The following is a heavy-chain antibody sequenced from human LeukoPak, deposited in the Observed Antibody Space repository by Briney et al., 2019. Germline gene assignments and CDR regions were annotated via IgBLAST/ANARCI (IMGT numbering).Heavy chain of an antibody. Sequence: GGSLRLSCAASGFTFSSYAMSWVRQAPGKGLEWVPAISGSGGSTYYADSVKGRFTISRDNSKNTLYLQMNSLRAEDTAVYYCAERGEPSPTWFDPWGQGTLVTVSS. CDR2: ISGSGGST. V-gene: IGHV3-23*01. CDR1: GFTFSSYA. D-gene: IGHD3-16*01. CDR3: AERGEPSPTWFDP. J-gene: IGHJ5*02.